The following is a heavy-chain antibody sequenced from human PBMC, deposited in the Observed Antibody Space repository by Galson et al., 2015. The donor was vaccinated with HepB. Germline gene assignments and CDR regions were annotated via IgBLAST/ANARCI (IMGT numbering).Heavy chain of an antibody. V-gene: IGHV1-69*13. CDR3: ASPGGGPSWGPFDY. CDR2: IIPFIGKA. D-gene: IGHD3-16*01. Sequence: SVKVSCKASGGTFSSYAISWVRQAPGQGLEWMGGIIPFIGKANYAQKFQGRVTITADESTSTAYVELSSLRSEDTAVYYCASPGGGPSWGPFDYWGQGTLVTVPS. J-gene: IGHJ4*02. CDR1: GGTFSSYA.